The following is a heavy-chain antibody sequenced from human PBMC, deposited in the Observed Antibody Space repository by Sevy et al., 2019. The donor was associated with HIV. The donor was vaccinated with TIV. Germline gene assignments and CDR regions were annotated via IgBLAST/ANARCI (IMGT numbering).Heavy chain of an antibody. J-gene: IGHJ4*02. V-gene: IGHV3-7*01. CDR3: MIAIATVDSF. CDR2: INQNATAK. CDR1: GFKFNRYW. D-gene: IGHD2-15*01. Sequence: GGSLRLSCVASGFKFNRYWMLWVRQAPGKGWEWVANINQNATAKFYADSMRGRFIISRDTVRNSVSLQMNILRVEDTALDYCMIAIATVDSFWGQGTLVTVSS.